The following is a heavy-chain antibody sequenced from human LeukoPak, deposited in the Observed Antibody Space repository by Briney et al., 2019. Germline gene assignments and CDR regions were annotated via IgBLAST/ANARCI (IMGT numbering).Heavy chain of an antibody. D-gene: IGHD5-18*01. CDR1: GGSISSGSYY. CDR2: INHSGST. CDR3: ARELYSYGYDY. V-gene: IGHV4-39*07. J-gene: IGHJ4*02. Sequence: SETLSLTCTVSGGSISSGSYYWSWIRQPPGKGLEWIGEINHSGSTNYNPSLKSRVTISVDTSKNQFSLKLSSVTAADTAVYYCARELYSYGYDYWGQGTLVTVSS.